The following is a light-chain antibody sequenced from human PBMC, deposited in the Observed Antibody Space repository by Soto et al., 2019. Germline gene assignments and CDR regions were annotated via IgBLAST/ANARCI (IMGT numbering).Light chain of an antibody. CDR1: SSDVGGYNY. J-gene: IGLJ2*01. Sequence: QSVLTQPPSASGSPGQSVTISCTGTSSDVGGYNYVSWYQQHPDKAPKLIIYEVSKRPSGVPDRFSGSKSGNTASLIVSGLQAEDEADYYCSSYGGYNNVIFGGGTQLTVL. CDR3: SSYGGYNNVI. CDR2: EVS. V-gene: IGLV2-8*01.